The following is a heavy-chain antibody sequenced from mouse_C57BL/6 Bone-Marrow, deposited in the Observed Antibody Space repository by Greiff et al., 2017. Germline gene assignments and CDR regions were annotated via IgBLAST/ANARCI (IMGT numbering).Heavy chain of an antibody. Sequence: VQLQQPGAELVKPGASVTLSCKASGYTFTSYWMHWVKQRPGRGLEWIGRIAPNSGGTKYNEKFTSKATLTVDKPSSAADMQLSSLTSEDSAVYYCAGIWSNYHYGGQGNTLTVSS. J-gene: IGHJ2*01. CDR3: AGIWSNYHY. CDR2: IAPNSGGT. V-gene: IGHV1-72*01. CDR1: GYTFTSYW. D-gene: IGHD2-5*01.